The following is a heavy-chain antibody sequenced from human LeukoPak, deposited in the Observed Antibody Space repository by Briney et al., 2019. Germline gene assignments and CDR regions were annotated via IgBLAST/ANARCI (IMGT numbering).Heavy chain of an antibody. CDR3: ARILYDRRDYYYYMDV. CDR1: GDSISSSSSY. Sequence: PSETLSLTCTVSGDSISSSSSYWGWIRQPPGKGLEWIGYIYYSGSTNYNPSLKSRVTMSVDTSKNQFSLKLSSVTAADTAVYCCARILYDRRDYYYYMDVWGKGTTVTISS. J-gene: IGHJ6*03. V-gene: IGHV4-61*05. D-gene: IGHD3-9*01. CDR2: IYYSGST.